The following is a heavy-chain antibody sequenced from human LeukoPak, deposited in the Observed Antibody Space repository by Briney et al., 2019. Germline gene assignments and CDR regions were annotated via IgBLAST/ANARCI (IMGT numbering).Heavy chain of an antibody. CDR2: IYTSGST. J-gene: IGHJ5*02. CDR1: GGSISSGSYY. CDR3: ARDRRSWFDP. Sequence: SQTLSLTCTVSGGSISSGSYYWSWIRQPAGKGLEWIGRIYTSGSTNYNPSLKSRVTISVDTSKNQFSLKLSSVTAADTAVYYCARDRRSWFDPWGQGTLVTVS. V-gene: IGHV4-61*02.